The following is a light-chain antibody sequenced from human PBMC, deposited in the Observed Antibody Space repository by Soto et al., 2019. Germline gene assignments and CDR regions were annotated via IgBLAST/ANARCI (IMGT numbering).Light chain of an antibody. CDR3: STWYASLNALI. J-gene: IGLJ2*01. CDR1: SSNIGSHN. Sequence: QAVLTQPPSVSGTPGQRVTISCSGSSSNIGSHNVVWYQHLPGTAPKFLMYSNNQRPSGVADRFSCSKSGTSASLAISGLQSDEEAADYYSTWYASLNALIFGGGTKLPVL. CDR2: SNN. V-gene: IGLV1-44*01.